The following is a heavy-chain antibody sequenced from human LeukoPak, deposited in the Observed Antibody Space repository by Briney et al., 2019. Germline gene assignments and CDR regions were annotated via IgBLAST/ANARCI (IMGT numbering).Heavy chain of an antibody. V-gene: IGHV3-21*01. D-gene: IGHD6-19*01. CDR2: ISSSSSYI. Sequence: GGSLRLSCAASGFTFSSYSMNWLRPAPGKGREWGSSISSSSSYIYYADSVKGRFTISRDNAKNSLYLQMNSLRAEDTAVYYCANRIAVAGTNGVRSNWFDPWGQGTLVTVSS. CDR1: GFTFSSYS. J-gene: IGHJ5*02. CDR3: ANRIAVAGTNGVRSNWFDP.